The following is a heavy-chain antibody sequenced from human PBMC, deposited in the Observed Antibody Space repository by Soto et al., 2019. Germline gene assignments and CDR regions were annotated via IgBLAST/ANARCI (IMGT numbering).Heavy chain of an antibody. D-gene: IGHD4-17*01. CDR3: AKVHGDYVSAFDY. CDR1: GFTFSNYV. J-gene: IGHJ4*02. CDR2: ISGSGDNT. Sequence: PGGSLRLSCAASGFTFSNYVMSWVRQAPGKGLEWVSSISGSGDNTYYADSVKGRFTISRDNSKNTLYLQMNSLRAEDTAVYYCAKVHGDYVSAFDYWGQGTLVTVSS. V-gene: IGHV3-23*01.